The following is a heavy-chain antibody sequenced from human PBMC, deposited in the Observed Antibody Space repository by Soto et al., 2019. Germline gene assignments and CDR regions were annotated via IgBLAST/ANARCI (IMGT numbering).Heavy chain of an antibody. CDR1: GFSFRTSGVG. D-gene: IGHD3-9*01. J-gene: IGHJ4*02. Sequence: SGPTLVNPTKPLTLTCSFSGFSFRTSGVGVGWIRQPPGKGLEWIGYIYYNGSTNYNPSLKSRVTISVDTSKNQFSLKLSSVTAADTAVYYCARVVPTGYYPFDYWGQGTLVTVSS. V-gene: IGHV4-61*08. CDR3: ARVVPTGYYPFDY. CDR2: IYYNGST.